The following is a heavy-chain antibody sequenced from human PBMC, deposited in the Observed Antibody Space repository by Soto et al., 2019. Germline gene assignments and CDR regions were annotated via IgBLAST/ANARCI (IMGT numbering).Heavy chain of an antibody. CDR2: INAGNGNT. CDR1: GYTFTSYA. Sequence: ASVKVSCKASGYTFTSYAMHWVRQAPGQRLEWMGWINAGNGNTKYSQKFQGRVTITRDTSASTAYMELSRMRSEDTAVYYCARGGIAVDEDYYYYGMDVWGEGTPVTVYS. V-gene: IGHV1-3*01. J-gene: IGHJ6*04. D-gene: IGHD6-19*01. CDR3: ARGGIAVDEDYYYYGMDV.